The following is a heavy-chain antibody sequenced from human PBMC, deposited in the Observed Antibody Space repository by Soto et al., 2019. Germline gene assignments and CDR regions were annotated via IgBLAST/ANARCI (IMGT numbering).Heavy chain of an antibody. CDR3: ARVSSTGIVYGDNKPSWYFDL. CDR1: GGTFSSYA. D-gene: IGHD4-17*01. Sequence: QVQLVQSGAEVKKPGSSVKVSCKASGGTFSSYAVSWVRQAPGQGLEWMGGIIPLFGTTNYAQKFQGRVTITADESTSTAYMELSSLRSEDTAVYYCARVSSTGIVYGDNKPSWYFDLWGRGTLVTVSS. CDR2: IIPLFGTT. V-gene: IGHV1-69*01. J-gene: IGHJ2*01.